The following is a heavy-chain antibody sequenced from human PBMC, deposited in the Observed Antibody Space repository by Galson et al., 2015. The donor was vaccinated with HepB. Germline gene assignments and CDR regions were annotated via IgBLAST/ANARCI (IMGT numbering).Heavy chain of an antibody. CDR2: IKQDGSEK. V-gene: IGHV3-7*03. D-gene: IGHD3-3*01. Sequence: SLRLSCAASGFTFRSYWMSWVRQAPGKGLEWVANIKQDGSEKYYVDSVKGRFTISRDNAKNSLYLQMNSLRAEDTAVYCCARDRRRMYYDFWSRTPDYYGMDVWGQGTTVTVSS. CDR1: GFTFRSYW. J-gene: IGHJ6*02. CDR3: ARDRRRMYYDFWSRTPDYYGMDV.